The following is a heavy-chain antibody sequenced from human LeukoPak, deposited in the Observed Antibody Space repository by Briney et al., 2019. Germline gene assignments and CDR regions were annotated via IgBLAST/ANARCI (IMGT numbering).Heavy chain of an antibody. CDR2: IHYTGGT. D-gene: IGHD1-26*01. Sequence: KPSETLSLTCAVHGGSISGYYWSWIRQPPGKGLEWVGEIHYTGGTSYYPSLKTRLTMSIDTSRSQLSLKLTSVTAADTAVYFCARLGSYHDFWGQGALVTVSS. CDR3: ARLGSYHDF. V-gene: IGHV4-34*10. CDR1: GGSISGYY. J-gene: IGHJ4*02.